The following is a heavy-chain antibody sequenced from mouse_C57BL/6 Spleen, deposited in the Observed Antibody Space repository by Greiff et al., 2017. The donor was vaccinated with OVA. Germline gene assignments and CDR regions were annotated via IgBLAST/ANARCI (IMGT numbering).Heavy chain of an antibody. CDR3: ARGGSYGSRFAY. V-gene: IGHV1-64*01. CDR2: IHPNSGST. J-gene: IGHJ3*01. D-gene: IGHD1-1*01. Sequence: QVQLQQPGAELVKPGASVKLSCKASGYTFTSYWMHWVKQRPGQGLEWIGMIHPNSGSTNYNEKFKSKATLTVDKSSSTAYMQLSSLTSEDSAVYYCARGGSYGSRFAYWGQGTLVTVSA. CDR1: GYTFTSYW.